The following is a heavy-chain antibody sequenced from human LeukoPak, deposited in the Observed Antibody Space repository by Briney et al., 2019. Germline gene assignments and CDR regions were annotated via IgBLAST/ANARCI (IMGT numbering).Heavy chain of an antibody. Sequence: SETLSLTCAVSGDSISNSFWWSWVRQPPGKGLDWIGEISHTGSTKYNPSLKNRVTISRDSSKNQFSLKLNSVTAADTATYYCTRSAGWWSLDYWGQGALVTVSS. CDR2: ISHTGST. V-gene: IGHV4-4*02. CDR3: TRSAGWWSLDY. D-gene: IGHD2-8*02. CDR1: GDSISNSFW. J-gene: IGHJ4*02.